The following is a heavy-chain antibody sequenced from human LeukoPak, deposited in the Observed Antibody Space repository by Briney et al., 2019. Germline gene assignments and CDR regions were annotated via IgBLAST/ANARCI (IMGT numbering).Heavy chain of an antibody. V-gene: IGHV3-7*01. J-gene: IGHJ4*02. D-gene: IGHD6-6*01. Sequence: TGGSLRLSCAASGFTFSTYWMSWVRQAPGKGLEWVGNITQDGSQKQYVPSEKGRFTISRDHAKNSPYLQMNSLRAEDRAVHYFARDGSSSPSRSAPPPTDFDYWGQGTLVTVSS. CDR1: GFTFSTYW. CDR2: ITQDGSQK. CDR3: ARDGSSSPSRSAPPPTDFDY.